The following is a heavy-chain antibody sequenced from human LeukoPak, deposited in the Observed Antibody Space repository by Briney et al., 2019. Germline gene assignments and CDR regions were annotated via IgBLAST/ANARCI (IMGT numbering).Heavy chain of an antibody. J-gene: IGHJ3*01. CDR2: IYSGGST. D-gene: IGHD3-16*01. CDR1: GFTVSSNY. Sequence: GGSLRLSCAASGFTVSSNYMSCVRQAPGQGLEWVSVIYSGGSTYYADSVKGRFTISRDNSKNTLYLQMNSLRAEHTAVSYCARDWGIDLWGQGTMVSVSS. CDR3: ARDWGIDL. V-gene: IGHV3-66*02.